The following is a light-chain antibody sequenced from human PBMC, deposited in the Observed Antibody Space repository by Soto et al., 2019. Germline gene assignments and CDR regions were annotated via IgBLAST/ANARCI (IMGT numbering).Light chain of an antibody. CDR2: AAS. Sequence: DIPMTQSPSSLSASVGGRVTITCRASQTISTYLNWYQQTPGRAPALLISAASTLQSGVPSRFSCSGSGTEFTLTISSLQPQDFATYYCQQSFTSPHTFGQGTKLEIK. CDR3: QQSFTSPHT. V-gene: IGKV1-39*01. CDR1: QTISTY. J-gene: IGKJ2*01.